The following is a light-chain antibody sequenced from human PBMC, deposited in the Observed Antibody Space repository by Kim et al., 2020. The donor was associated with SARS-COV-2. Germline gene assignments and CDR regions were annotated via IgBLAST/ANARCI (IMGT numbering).Light chain of an antibody. CDR3: QQYGSSPFT. CDR1: QSVSSNY. V-gene: IGKV3-20*01. J-gene: IGKJ4*01. Sequence: SPGERATLSCRASQSVSSNYLVWYQQKPGQAPRLLIYGASNRATGVPDTFSGSGSGTDFILTISRLEPEDFAVYYCQQYGSSPFTFGGGTKVEIK. CDR2: GAS.